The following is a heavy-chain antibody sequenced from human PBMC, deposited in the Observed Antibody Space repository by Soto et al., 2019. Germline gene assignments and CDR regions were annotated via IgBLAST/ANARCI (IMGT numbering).Heavy chain of an antibody. CDR1: GCPFPSFE. V-gene: IGHV1-3*01. J-gene: IGHJ4*02. Sequence: QVHLVQSGAEVKKPGASVKVSCKTSGCPFPSFEVHWVRQAPGQRPEWMGGISNAGSGSTKYSQKFQDRRRITADRRATTVYMSLSSLTSEGTAIYYWARESSHYRDIFQKWGQGTLVTVSA. CDR2: ISNAGSGST. CDR3: ARESSHYRDIFQK. D-gene: IGHD6-19*01.